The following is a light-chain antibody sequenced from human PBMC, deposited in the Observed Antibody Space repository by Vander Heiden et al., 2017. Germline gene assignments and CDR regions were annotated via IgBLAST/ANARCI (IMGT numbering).Light chain of an antibody. J-gene: IGLJ3*02. CDR3: AAWDDSLNGRV. CDR1: SSNIGSNT. CDR2: SNN. V-gene: IGLV1-44*01. Sequence: PVLPYPPPPSGTPGHRVTMTCSGSSSNIGSNTLNRYQQLPGTAPKLLIYSNNQRPSGVPDRFSGSKSGTSASLAISGLQSEDEADYFCAAWDDSLNGRVFGGGTKLTVL.